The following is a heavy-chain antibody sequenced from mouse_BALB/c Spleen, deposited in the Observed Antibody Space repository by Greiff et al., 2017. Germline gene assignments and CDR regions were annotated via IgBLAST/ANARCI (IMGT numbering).Heavy chain of an antibody. D-gene: IGHD1-1*01. CDR1: GFTFSSYG. V-gene: IGHV5-6*01. CDR3: ARQRDYGSSYGAMDD. Sequence: EVKLMESGGDLVKPGGSLKLSCAASGFTFSSYGMSWVRQTPDKRLEWVATISSGGSYTYYPESMKGRFTISSDNAKNTLYLQMSSLKSEDTDRYYSARQRDYGSSYGAMDDWGQGTSVTVSS. CDR2: ISSGGSYT. J-gene: IGHJ4*01.